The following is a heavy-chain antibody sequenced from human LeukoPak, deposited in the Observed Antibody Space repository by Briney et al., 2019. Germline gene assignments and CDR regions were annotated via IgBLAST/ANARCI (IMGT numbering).Heavy chain of an antibody. CDR1: GFTFSTYW. J-gene: IGHJ6*03. V-gene: IGHV3-74*01. Sequence: GGSLRLSCAASGFTFSTYWMNWVRQPPGKGLVWVSHINSDGSSTTYADSVMGRFTISRDNATNTLFLQMNSLRADDTAVYYCARSTSHYYYYMDVWGKGTTVTISS. CDR3: ARSTSHYYYYMDV. CDR2: INSDGSST.